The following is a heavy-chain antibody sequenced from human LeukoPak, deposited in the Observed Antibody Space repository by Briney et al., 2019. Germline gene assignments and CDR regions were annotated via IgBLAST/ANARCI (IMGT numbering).Heavy chain of an antibody. J-gene: IGHJ5*02. V-gene: IGHV4-38-2*01. CDR2: MYHSGIT. Sequence: SETLSLTCAVSGYFINSAYYWGWTRPPPGKGLEWIASMYHSGITYYNSSLKNRATISVDTSKNQFSLKLNSVPAADTSVYYCARRTPGKNWFDPWGHGTLVTVAS. CDR1: GYFINSAYY. CDR3: ARRTPGKNWFDP. D-gene: IGHD3-10*01.